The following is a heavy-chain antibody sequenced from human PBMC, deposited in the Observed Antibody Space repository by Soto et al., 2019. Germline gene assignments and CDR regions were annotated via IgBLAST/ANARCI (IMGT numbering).Heavy chain of an antibody. CDR2: INPNGGST. D-gene: IGHD4-17*01. V-gene: IGHV1-46*03. Sequence: ASVKVSCKASGYTFTNYYMHWVRLAPGQGLEWMGIINPNGGSTSYAQKFQGRVTMTRDTSTSTVYMELSSLRSEDTAVYYCSRVDMYGDPLYFDYWGQGTLVTVSS. CDR3: SRVDMYGDPLYFDY. CDR1: GYTFTNYY. J-gene: IGHJ4*02.